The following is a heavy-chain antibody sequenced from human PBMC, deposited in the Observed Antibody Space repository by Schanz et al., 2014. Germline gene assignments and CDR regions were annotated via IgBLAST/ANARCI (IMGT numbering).Heavy chain of an antibody. V-gene: IGHV1-69*09. CDR3: ARGPLGTSP. CDR1: GYTFISYG. Sequence: QVHLVQSGAEVHKPGASLKISCKASGYTFISYGIKWVRQAPGQGLEWMGWIISILGIPNYAQKFQGRVTFTADKSTSTAYMELSSLKSEDTAVYYCARGPLGTSPWGQGTLVTVSS. J-gene: IGHJ5*02. CDR2: IISILGIP. D-gene: IGHD5-12*01.